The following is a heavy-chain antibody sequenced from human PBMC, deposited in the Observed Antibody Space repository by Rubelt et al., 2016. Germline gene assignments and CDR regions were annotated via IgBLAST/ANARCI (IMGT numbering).Heavy chain of an antibody. V-gene: IGHV3-48*01. D-gene: IGHD5-12*01. CDR1: GLTFSSHS. CDR2: ISGSGSTT. CDR3: ARVRGTYGYAMDY. Sequence: EVQLVESGGGLVQPGGSLRLSCAASGLTFSSHSMNWARQAPGKGLEWVSYISGSGSTTYYADSVKGQFTISRENAKNSLYLQMNSLRAEETAVYYCARVRGTYGYAMDYWGQGTLVTVSS. J-gene: IGHJ4*02.